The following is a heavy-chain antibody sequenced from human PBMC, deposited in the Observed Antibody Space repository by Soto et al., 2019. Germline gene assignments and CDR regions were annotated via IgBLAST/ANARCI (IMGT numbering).Heavy chain of an antibody. CDR3: ASPAEPLDTAMLKGLAH. CDR1: GGTFSNNA. CDR2: IIPLFGTP. J-gene: IGHJ4*02. Sequence: QVQLVQSGAELKKPGSSVNVSCKASGGTFSNNAIIWVRQAPGQGLEWMGGIIPLFGTPRYAQNFQGRLTITADESSSTAYRQLNILRSEDTAVYYCASPAEPLDTAMLKGLAHWGQGSLVTVSS. D-gene: IGHD5-18*01. V-gene: IGHV1-69*01.